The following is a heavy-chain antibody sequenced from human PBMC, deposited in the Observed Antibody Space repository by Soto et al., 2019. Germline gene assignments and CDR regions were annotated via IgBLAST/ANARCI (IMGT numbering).Heavy chain of an antibody. CDR1: GGSISSGDYY. J-gene: IGHJ4*02. V-gene: IGHV4-30-4*01. D-gene: IGHD3-22*01. Sequence: QVQLQESGPGLVKPSQTLSLTCTVSGGSISSGDYYWSWILQPPGKGLEWIGYIYYSGSTYYNPSLKSRVTISVDTSKNQFSLKLSSVTAADTAVYYCARARWYYDSSGLLHPHYFDYWGQGTLVTVSS. CDR2: IYYSGST. CDR3: ARARWYYDSSGLLHPHYFDY.